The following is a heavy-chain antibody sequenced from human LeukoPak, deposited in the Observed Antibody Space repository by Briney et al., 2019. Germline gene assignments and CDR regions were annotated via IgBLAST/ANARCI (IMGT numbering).Heavy chain of an antibody. D-gene: IGHD6-19*01. CDR1: RYSFTNYW. Sequence: GESLKISCKGSRYSFTNYWIGWVRQMPGKGLEWMGIIYPADSDTRYSPSFQGQVTISADKSISTAYLQWSSLKASDTAIYYCARHFSSAWKGDWFDPWGQGTLVTVSS. CDR2: IYPADSDT. CDR3: ARHFSSAWKGDWFDP. J-gene: IGHJ5*02. V-gene: IGHV5-51*01.